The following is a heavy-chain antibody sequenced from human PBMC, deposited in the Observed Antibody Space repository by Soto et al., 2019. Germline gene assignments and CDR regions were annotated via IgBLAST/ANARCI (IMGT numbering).Heavy chain of an antibody. Sequence: ASVKVSCKNSGYIFTSYGIGWARQAPGQGLEWMGWINTYNGKTNYAQNLQGRVTITADESTSTAYMELSSLRSEDTAVYYCVSQNAGRRYYFDYWGQGTLVTVSS. D-gene: IGHD1-1*01. V-gene: IGHV1-18*01. CDR2: INTYNGKT. CDR1: GYIFTSYG. J-gene: IGHJ4*02. CDR3: VSQNAGRRYYFDY.